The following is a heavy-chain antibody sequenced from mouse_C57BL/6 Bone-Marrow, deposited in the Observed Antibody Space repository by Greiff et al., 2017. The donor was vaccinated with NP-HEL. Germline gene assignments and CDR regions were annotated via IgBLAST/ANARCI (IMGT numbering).Heavy chain of an antibody. CDR3: ARRGLLRPFAY. D-gene: IGHD1-1*01. J-gene: IGHJ3*01. CDR1: GYTFTSYW. CDR2: IHPNSGST. Sequence: QVQLQQPGAELVKPGASVKLSCKASGYTFTSYWMHWVKQRPGQGLEWIGMIHPNSGSTNYNEKFKSKATLTVDKSSSTADMQLSSLTSEDSAVYYCARRGLLRPFAYWGQGTLVTVSA. V-gene: IGHV1-64*01.